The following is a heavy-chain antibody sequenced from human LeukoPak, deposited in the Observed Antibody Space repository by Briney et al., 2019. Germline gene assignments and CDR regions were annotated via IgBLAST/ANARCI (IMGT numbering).Heavy chain of an antibody. CDR3: ARGDFYYFDY. CDR1: GGSVSSGSNY. CDR2: IYYSGST. J-gene: IGHJ4*02. Sequence: PSETLSLTCTVSGGSVSSGSNYWSWIRQPPGKGLEWIGYIYYSGSTKYNPSLESRVTISVDTSKNQFSLKLSSVTAADTALYYCARGDFYYFDYWGQGALVTVSS. V-gene: IGHV4-61*01. D-gene: IGHD2/OR15-2a*01.